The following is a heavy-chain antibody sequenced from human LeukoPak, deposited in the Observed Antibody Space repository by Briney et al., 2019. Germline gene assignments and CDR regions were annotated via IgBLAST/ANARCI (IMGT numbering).Heavy chain of an antibody. D-gene: IGHD4-11*01. CDR2: IYYSGST. V-gene: IGHV4-61*01. J-gene: IGHJ1*01. CDR3: ARLDYSKGFQH. CDR1: GGSISSSRYY. Sequence: SETLSLTCTVSGGSISSSRYYWSWIRQPPGKGLEWIGYIYYSGSTNYNPSLKSRVTMSVDTSKNQFSLKLSSVTAADTAVYYCARLDYSKGFQHWGQGTLVTVSS.